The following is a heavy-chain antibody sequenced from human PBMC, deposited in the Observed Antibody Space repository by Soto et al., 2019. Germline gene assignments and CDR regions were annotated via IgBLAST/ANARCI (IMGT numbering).Heavy chain of an antibody. V-gene: IGHV3-74*01. Sequence: LRLSCAASGFTFSSYWMHWLRQAPGKGLVWVSRVNPDGSSTTYADSVKGRFTISRDNAKNTLYLQMNSLRVEDTAVYYCARDIGGSSDYWGRGTLVTVSS. J-gene: IGHJ4*02. CDR2: VNPDGSST. CDR1: GFTFSSYW. D-gene: IGHD1-26*01. CDR3: ARDIGGSSDY.